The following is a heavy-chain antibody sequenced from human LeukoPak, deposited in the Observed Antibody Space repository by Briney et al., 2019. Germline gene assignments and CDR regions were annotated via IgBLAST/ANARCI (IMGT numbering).Heavy chain of an antibody. D-gene: IGHD1-26*01. Sequence: SETLSLTCTVSGRSISSYYWSWIRQPPGKGLEWIGYIYYSGSTNYNTPLKSRVTISVDTSKNQFSLKLSSVTAADTAVYYCAREIVGAMSWFDPWGQGTLVTVSS. CDR2: IYYSGST. V-gene: IGHV4-59*01. CDR3: AREIVGAMSWFDP. J-gene: IGHJ5*02. CDR1: GRSISSYY.